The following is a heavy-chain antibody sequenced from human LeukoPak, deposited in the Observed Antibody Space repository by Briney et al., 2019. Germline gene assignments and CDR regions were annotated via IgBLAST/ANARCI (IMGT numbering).Heavy chain of an antibody. J-gene: IGHJ4*02. CDR1: GYTFTSYS. CDR3: AGASYCSGGSCYSDY. Sequence: ASVTVSCKASGYTFTSYSISWVRQAPGQGLEWMGWISAYNGNTIYAQKVKGRVTMTTDTSTSTAYMELRSLKSDDTAVYYCAGASYCSGGSCYSDYWGQGTLVTASS. V-gene: IGHV1-18*01. CDR2: ISAYNGNT. D-gene: IGHD2-15*01.